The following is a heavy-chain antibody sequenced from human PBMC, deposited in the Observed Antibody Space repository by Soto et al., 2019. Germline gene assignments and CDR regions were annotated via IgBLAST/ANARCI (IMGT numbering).Heavy chain of an antibody. CDR3: ATATTSSLYFDL. J-gene: IGHJ2*01. D-gene: IGHD5-12*01. V-gene: IGHV1-24*01. CDR1: GYTLTELS. Sequence: ASVNVSCKVSGYTLTELSMHWVRQAPGKGLEWMGGFDPEDGETIYAQKFQGRVTMTEDTSTDTAYMELSSLRSEDTAVYYCATATTSSLYFDLWGRGTLVTVSS. CDR2: FDPEDGET.